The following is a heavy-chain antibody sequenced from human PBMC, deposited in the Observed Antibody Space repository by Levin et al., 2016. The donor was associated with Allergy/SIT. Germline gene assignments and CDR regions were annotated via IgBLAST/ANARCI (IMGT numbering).Heavy chain of an antibody. J-gene: IGHJ4*02. CDR2: IYSGGST. D-gene: IGHD5-18*01. V-gene: IGHV3-53*01. CDR3: ARDQSYDYFDY. Sequence: WIRQPPGKGLEWVSVIYSGGSTYYADSVKGRFTISRDNSKNTLYLQMNSLRAEDTAVYYCARDQSYDYFDYWGQGTLVTVSS.